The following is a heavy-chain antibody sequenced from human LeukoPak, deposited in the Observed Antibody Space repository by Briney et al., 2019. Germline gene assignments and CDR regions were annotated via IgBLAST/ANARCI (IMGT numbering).Heavy chain of an antibody. D-gene: IGHD6-19*01. CDR2: ISNDGDT. V-gene: IGHV3-53*01. CDR1: GFTARSNY. Sequence: PGGSLRPSVQAPGFTARSNYMSWVPQGPGKGLGCASVISNDGDTYYADSVKGRFTISRDTSKNTESLQMNSLRAEDTAVYYCAGDKTTGGWYEFDYWGQGTLVTVSS. CDR3: AGDKTTGGWYEFDY. J-gene: IGHJ4*02.